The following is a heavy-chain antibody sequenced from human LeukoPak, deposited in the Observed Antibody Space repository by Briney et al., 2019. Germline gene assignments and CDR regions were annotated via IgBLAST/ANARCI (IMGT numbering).Heavy chain of an antibody. CDR3: AKSGSTSWYLDY. Sequence: PGGSLRLSCAASGFTFSSYSMNWVRQAPGKGLEWVSSISSSISYIYYADSVKSRFTISRDNAKNSLYLQMSSLRAEDAAVYYCAKSGSTSWYLDYWGQGTLVTVSS. V-gene: IGHV3-21*04. D-gene: IGHD6-13*01. CDR1: GFTFSSYS. J-gene: IGHJ4*02. CDR2: ISSSISYI.